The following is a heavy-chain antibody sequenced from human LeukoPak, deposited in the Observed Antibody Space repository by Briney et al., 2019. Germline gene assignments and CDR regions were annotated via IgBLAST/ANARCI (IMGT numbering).Heavy chain of an antibody. D-gene: IGHD6-13*01. V-gene: IGHV4-39*01. CDR2: IYYSGST. Sequence: SETLSLTCTVSGGSISSSSYYWGWIRQPPGKGLEWIGSIYYSGSTYYNPSLKSRVTISVDTSKNQFSLKLSSVTAADTAVYYCARHLSAAAVVDIWGRGTLVTVSS. CDR3: ARHLSAAAVVDI. CDR1: GGSISSSSYY. J-gene: IGHJ2*01.